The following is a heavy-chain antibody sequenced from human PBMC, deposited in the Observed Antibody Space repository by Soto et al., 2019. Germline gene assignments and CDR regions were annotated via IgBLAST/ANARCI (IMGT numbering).Heavy chain of an antibody. CDR2: ISGSGGST. Sequence: GSLRLSCAASGFTFRSYAMSWVRQAPGKGLEWVSAISGSGGSTYYADSVKGRFTISRDNSKNTLYLQMNSLRAEDTAVYYCAKTPVYYDILTGYPLGAFDIWGQGTMVTVSS. CDR3: AKTPVYYDILTGYPLGAFDI. CDR1: GFTFRSYA. D-gene: IGHD3-9*01. J-gene: IGHJ3*02. V-gene: IGHV3-23*01.